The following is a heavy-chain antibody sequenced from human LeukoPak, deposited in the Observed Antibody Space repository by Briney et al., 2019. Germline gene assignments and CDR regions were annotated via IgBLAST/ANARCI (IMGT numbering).Heavy chain of an antibody. CDR3: ARAPGAFDI. J-gene: IGHJ3*02. Sequence: GASVTVSFTASGYTFTGYYMHWVRPAPGQGLEWMGWINPNSGGTNYAQKFQGGVTITRDTSISTAYMELSRLRSDDTAVYYCARAPGAFDIWGQGTMVTVSS. CDR1: GYTFTGYY. D-gene: IGHD7-27*01. CDR2: INPNSGGT. V-gene: IGHV1-2*02.